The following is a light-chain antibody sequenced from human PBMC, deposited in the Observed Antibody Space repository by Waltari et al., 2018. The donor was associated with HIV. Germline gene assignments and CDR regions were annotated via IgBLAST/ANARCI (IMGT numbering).Light chain of an antibody. Sequence: QSVLSQPRSASETPGQRVTISCSGRGANSGSNDVYWYQHLPCTAPTLHIYRNNQRPSGVPDRFSGSKSGTSASLAISGLRSEDEADYYCAAWGDSLTSFVFGTGTKVTVL. J-gene: IGLJ1*01. CDR1: GANSGSND. V-gene: IGLV1-47*01. CDR3: AAWGDSLTSFV. CDR2: RNN.